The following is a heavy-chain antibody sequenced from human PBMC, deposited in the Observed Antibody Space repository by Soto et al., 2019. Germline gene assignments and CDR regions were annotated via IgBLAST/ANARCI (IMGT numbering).Heavy chain of an antibody. V-gene: IGHV4-59*01. Sequence: SETLSLTCTVSGGSISSYYWSWIRQPPGKGLEWIGYIYYSGSTNYNPSLKSRVTISVDTSKNQFSLKLSSVTAADTAVYYCARVYDSVWGSYRHDAFDIWGQGTMVTVSS. CDR1: GGSISSYY. CDR3: ARVYDSVWGSYRHDAFDI. CDR2: IYYSGST. D-gene: IGHD3-16*02. J-gene: IGHJ3*02.